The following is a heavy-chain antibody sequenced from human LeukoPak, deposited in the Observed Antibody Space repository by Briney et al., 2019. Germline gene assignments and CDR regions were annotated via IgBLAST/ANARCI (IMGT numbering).Heavy chain of an antibody. Sequence: SETLSLTCTVSGGSISSYYWSWIRQPPGKGLGWIGYIYTSGSTNYNPSLKSRVTISVDTSKNQFSLKLSSVTAADTAMYYCARLDLGVTPGFDPWGQGTLVTVSS. CDR3: ARLDLGVTPGFDP. D-gene: IGHD4-23*01. CDR1: GGSISSYY. CDR2: IYTSGST. V-gene: IGHV4-4*09. J-gene: IGHJ5*02.